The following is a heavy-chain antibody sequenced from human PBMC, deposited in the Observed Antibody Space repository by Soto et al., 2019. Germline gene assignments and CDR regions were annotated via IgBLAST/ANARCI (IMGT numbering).Heavy chain of an antibody. V-gene: IGHV4-4*02. CDR3: ARASASSMLRGVIIN. CDR1: GASISNTDW. D-gene: IGHD3-10*01. J-gene: IGHJ4*02. Sequence: SETLSLTCAVSGASISNTDWWSWVRQPPGKGLEWLGEIFHSGSTYYNPSLKNRVTISVDNSKNQFSLTLTSVTAADTALYYCARASASSMLRGVIINWGQGTQVTVSS. CDR2: IFHSGST.